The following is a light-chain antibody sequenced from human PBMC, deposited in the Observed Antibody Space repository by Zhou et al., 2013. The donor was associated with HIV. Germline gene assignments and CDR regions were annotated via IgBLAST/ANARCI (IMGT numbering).Light chain of an antibody. CDR3: QQCNSYPIT. CDR2: RAS. J-gene: IGKJ5*01. Sequence: DIQMTQSPSTLSASVGDRVTITCRASQSISSWLAWYQQKPGKAPKLLIYRASTLESGVPSRFSGSGSGTEFTLTISSLQPDDFGTYYCQQCNSYPITFGQGTRLEI. CDR1: QSISSW. V-gene: IGKV1-5*03.